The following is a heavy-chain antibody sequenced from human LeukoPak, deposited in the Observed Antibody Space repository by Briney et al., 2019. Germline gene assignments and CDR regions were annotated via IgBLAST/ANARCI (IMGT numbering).Heavy chain of an antibody. J-gene: IGHJ4*02. V-gene: IGHV4-39*01. CDR2: IYYSGST. Sequence: SETLSLTCTVSGGSISSSSYYWGWIRQPPWKGLEWIGSIYYSGSTYYNPSLKSRVTISVDTSKNQFSLKLSSVTAADTAVYYCARLFSIAAAGTGYFDYWGQGTLVTVSS. CDR1: GGSISSSSYY. CDR3: ARLFSIAAAGTGYFDY. D-gene: IGHD6-13*01.